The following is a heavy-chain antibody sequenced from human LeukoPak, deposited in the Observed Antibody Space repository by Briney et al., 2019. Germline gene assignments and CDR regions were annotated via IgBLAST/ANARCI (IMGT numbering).Heavy chain of an antibody. CDR3: ARAFGYSYGRAFDY. D-gene: IGHD5-18*01. V-gene: IGHV3-33*01. CDR2: IWYDGSNK. J-gene: IGHJ4*02. CDR1: GFTFSSYG. Sequence: GGSLRLSCAASGFTFSSYGMHWVRQAPGTGLEWVAVIWYDGSNKYYADSVKGRFTISRDNSKNTLYLQMNSLRAEDTAVYYCARAFGYSYGRAFDYWGQGTLVTVSS.